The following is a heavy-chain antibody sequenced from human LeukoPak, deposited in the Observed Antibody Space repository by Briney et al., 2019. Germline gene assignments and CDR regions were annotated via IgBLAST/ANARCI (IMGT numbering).Heavy chain of an antibody. CDR3: ARCPHTSSWQQLSHAFDI. Sequence: KPSETLSLTCTVSGGSISSSSYYWGWIRQPPGKGLEWIGSIYYSGSTYYNPSLKSRVTISVDTSKNQFSLKLSSVTAADTAVYYCARCPHTSSWQQLSHAFDIWGQGTMVTVSS. CDR1: GGSISSSSYY. D-gene: IGHD6-13*01. J-gene: IGHJ3*02. V-gene: IGHV4-39*01. CDR2: IYYSGST.